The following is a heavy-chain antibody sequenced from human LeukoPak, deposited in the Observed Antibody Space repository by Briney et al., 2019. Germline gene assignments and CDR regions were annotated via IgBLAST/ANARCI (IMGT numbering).Heavy chain of an antibody. CDR1: GGSISSGSYY. J-gene: IGHJ4*02. D-gene: IGHD6-19*01. CDR2: IYTSGST. V-gene: IGHV4-61*02. Sequence: SQTLSLTCTVSGGSISSGSYYWSWIRQPAGKGLEWIGRIYTSGSTNYNPSLKSRVTISVDTSKNQFSLKLSSVTAADTAVYYCARRRQWLAQWFDYWGQGTLVTVSS. CDR3: ARRRQWLAQWFDY.